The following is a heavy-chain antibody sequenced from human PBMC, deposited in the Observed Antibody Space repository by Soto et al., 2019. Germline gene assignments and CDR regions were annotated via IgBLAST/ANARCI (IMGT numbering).Heavy chain of an antibody. V-gene: IGHV3-21*06. CDR2: ISSTTNYI. J-gene: IGHJ4*02. CDR3: ARESEDLTSNFDY. CDR1: GFTFTRYS. Sequence: GVSLRLSCAASGFTFTRYSMNWVRQAPGKGLEWVSSISSTTNYIYYGDSMKGRFTISRDNAKNSLYLEMNSLRAEDTAVYYCARESEDLTSNFDYWGQGTLVTVSS.